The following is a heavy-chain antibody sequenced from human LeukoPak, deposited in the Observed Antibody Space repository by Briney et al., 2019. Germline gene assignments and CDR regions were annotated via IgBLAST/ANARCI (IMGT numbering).Heavy chain of an antibody. CDR1: GFTFSSYA. CDR2: ISYDGKYD. Sequence: GRSLRLSCAASGFTFSSYALHWVRQAPGKGLEWVAVISYDGKYDYYADSVKGRFTISRDNSKNTLYLQMNSLRAEDTAMYYCAREYYHILTGHQNNAFDIWGQGTMVTVSS. CDR3: AREYYHILTGHQNNAFDI. D-gene: IGHD3-9*01. V-gene: IGHV3-30*04. J-gene: IGHJ3*02.